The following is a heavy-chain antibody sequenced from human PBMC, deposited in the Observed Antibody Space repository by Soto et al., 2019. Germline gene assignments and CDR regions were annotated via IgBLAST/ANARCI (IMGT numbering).Heavy chain of an antibody. CDR3: TTDSYITSIIVRFHY. Sequence: GGSMRLSSAVFGFTISIACINCVLKTQGKGLEWVGRVKSKTDGGTTDFAAPVKGRFAISRDDSKNMVYLEMNSLKTEDTAIYYCTTDSYITSIIVRFHYWGHGTLITVSS. D-gene: IGHD3-22*01. V-gene: IGHV3-15*07. CDR2: VKSKTDGGTT. J-gene: IGHJ4*01. CDR1: GFTISIAC.